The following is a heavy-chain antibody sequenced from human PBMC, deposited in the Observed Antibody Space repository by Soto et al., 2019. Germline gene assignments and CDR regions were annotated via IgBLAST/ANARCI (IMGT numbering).Heavy chain of an antibody. CDR1: GFTFGDYA. CDR3: TTNSYDY. Sequence: HPGGSLRLSCTASGFTFGDYAMSWVRQAPGKGLEWVGFIRSKTYGGTTEYAASVKGRFTISRDDSKSIAYLQMNSLKTEDTAVYYCTTNSYDYWGQGTLVTVSS. D-gene: IGHD3-10*01. CDR2: IRSKTYGGTT. J-gene: IGHJ4*02. V-gene: IGHV3-49*04.